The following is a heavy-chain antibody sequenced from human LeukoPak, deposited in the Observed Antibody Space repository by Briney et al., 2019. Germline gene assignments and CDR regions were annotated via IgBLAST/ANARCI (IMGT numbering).Heavy chain of an antibody. D-gene: IGHD4-17*01. CDR1: GFTVSSNY. CDR3: ARDADYAVSV. V-gene: IGHV3-66*01. J-gene: IGHJ4*02. CDR2: IYSGGST. Sequence: GGSLRLSCAASGFTVSSNYMSWVRQAPGKGLEWVSVIYSGGSTYYADSVKGRFTISRDNSKNMLYPQMNSLRAEDTAVYYCARDADYAVSVWGQGTLVTVSS.